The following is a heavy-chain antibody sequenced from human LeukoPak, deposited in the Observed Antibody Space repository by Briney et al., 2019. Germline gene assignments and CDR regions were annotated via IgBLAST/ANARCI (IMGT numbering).Heavy chain of an antibody. V-gene: IGHV4-4*07. D-gene: IGHD1-14*01. CDR1: GGSISSYY. CDR3: ARGPRQSTFYGMDV. CDR2: IYSGGST. J-gene: IGHJ6*02. Sequence: SETLSLTCTVDGGSISSYYWSWVRQPAGKGLEWIGRIYSGGSTNYNPSLKSRVTMSVDTSKNQFSLKLTSVTAADTAVYYCARGPRQSTFYGMDVWGQGTTVTVSS.